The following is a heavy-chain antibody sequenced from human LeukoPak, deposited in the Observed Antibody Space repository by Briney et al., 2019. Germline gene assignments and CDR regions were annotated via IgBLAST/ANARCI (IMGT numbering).Heavy chain of an antibody. CDR2: INPNSGGT. CDR1: GYTFTGYY. V-gene: IGHV1-2*02. Sequence: ASVKVSCKASGYTFTGYYMHWVRQAPGQGLEWMGWINPNSGGTNYAQKFQGRVTMTRDTSISTAYMELSRLRSDDTAVYYCAKDEGCGFCISFLPGVSIDSWGQGTLVTVSS. J-gene: IGHJ4*02. D-gene: IGHD2-8*01. CDR3: AKDEGCGFCISFLPGVSIDS.